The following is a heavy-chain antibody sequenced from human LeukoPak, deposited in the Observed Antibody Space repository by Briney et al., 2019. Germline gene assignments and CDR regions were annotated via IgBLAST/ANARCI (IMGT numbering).Heavy chain of an antibody. CDR3: ARAPNYYSSGMMYYGMDV. J-gene: IGHJ6*04. D-gene: IGHD3-10*01. V-gene: IGHV3-33*01. CDR2: IWYDGSNK. CDR1: GFTFSSYG. Sequence: GGSLRLSCAASGFTFSSYGMHWVRQAPGKGLEWVAVIWYDGSNKYYADSVKGRFTISRDNSKNTLYLQMNSLRAEDTAVYYCARAPNYYSSGMMYYGMDVWGKGTTVTVSS.